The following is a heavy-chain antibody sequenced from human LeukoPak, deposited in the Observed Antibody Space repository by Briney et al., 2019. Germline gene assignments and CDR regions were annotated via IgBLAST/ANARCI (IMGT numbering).Heavy chain of an antibody. CDR3: AKGLGSTYAYVGDY. V-gene: IGHV3-7*03. CDR2: IKQDGSEK. D-gene: IGHD5-12*01. CDR1: GFTFSSYW. Sequence: GGSLRLSCAASGFTFSSYWMSWVRQAPGKGLEWVANIKQDGSEKYYVDSVKGRFTISRDNSKNTLYLQMNSLRAEDTATYYCAKGLGSTYAYVGDYWGQGTLVTVSS. J-gene: IGHJ4*02.